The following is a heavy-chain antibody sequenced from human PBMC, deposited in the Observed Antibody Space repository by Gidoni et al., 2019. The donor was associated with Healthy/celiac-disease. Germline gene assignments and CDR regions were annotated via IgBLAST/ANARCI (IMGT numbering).Heavy chain of an antibody. V-gene: IGHV4-59*01. CDR1: GGSISSYY. J-gene: IGHJ3*02. CDR3: ASIMVRGVIKYAFDI. D-gene: IGHD3-10*01. CDR2: IYYSGST. Sequence: QVQLQESGPGRVKPSETLSLTCTVTGGSISSYYWSWIRQPPGKGLEWIGYIYYSGSTNYNPSLKSRVTISVDTSKNQFSLKLSSVTAADTAVYYCASIMVRGVIKYAFDIWGQGTMVTVSS.